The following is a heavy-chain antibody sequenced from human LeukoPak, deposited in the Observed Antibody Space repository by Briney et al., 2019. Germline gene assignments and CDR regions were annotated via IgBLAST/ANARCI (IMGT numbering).Heavy chain of an antibody. CDR1: GFTFSNYW. Sequence: PGGSLRLSCAASGFTFSNYWMHWVRQAPGKGLVWVSRINSDGSSTTSADSVKGRFTISRDNAKNTLYLQMNSLRAEDPAVYYCAKGGATVIDYWGQGTLVTVSS. D-gene: IGHD4-17*01. J-gene: IGHJ4*02. CDR3: AKGGATVIDY. V-gene: IGHV3-74*01. CDR2: INSDGSST.